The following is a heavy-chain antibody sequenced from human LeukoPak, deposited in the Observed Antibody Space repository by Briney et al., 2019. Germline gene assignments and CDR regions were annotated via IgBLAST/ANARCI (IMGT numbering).Heavy chain of an antibody. CDR3: ARGLDNSRWYTYDS. J-gene: IGHJ4*02. V-gene: IGHV4-39*07. CDR1: GGSISSSSYY. CDR2: IYYSGST. Sequence: SETLSLTCTVSGGSISSSSYYWGWIRQPPGKGLEWIGSIYYSGSTYYNPSLKSRVTISVDTSKNQFSLKLSSVTAADTAVYYCARGLDNSRWYTYDSWGQGTLVTVSS. D-gene: IGHD6-13*01.